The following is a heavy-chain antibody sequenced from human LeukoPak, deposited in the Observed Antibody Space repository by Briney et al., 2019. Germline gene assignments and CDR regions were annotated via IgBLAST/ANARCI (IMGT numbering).Heavy chain of an antibody. Sequence: GGSLRPSCAASGFAFSTYGMHWVRQAPGKGLEWVAVIWYDGSNKYYADSVKGRFTISRDNSKNTLYLQMNSLRAEDTAVYYCARDRRGIQLWTNYYYYGMDVWGQGTTVTVSS. V-gene: IGHV3-33*01. CDR2: IWYDGSNK. J-gene: IGHJ6*02. CDR1: GFAFSTYG. CDR3: ARDRRGIQLWTNYYYYGMDV. D-gene: IGHD5-18*01.